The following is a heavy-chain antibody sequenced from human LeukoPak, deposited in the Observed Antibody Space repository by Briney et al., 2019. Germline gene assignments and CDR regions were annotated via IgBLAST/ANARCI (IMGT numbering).Heavy chain of an antibody. CDR2: IRYDGSNK. CDR3: AKDRSGSYSQGLDY. J-gene: IGHJ4*02. Sequence: PGGSLRLSCAASGFTFSTYGMHWVRQAPGKGLEWVAFIRYDGSNKYYADSVKGRFTISRDNSKNTLYLQMNSLRAEDTAVFSCAKDRSGSYSQGLDYWGQGTLVTVSS. D-gene: IGHD1-26*01. V-gene: IGHV3-30*02. CDR1: GFTFSTYG.